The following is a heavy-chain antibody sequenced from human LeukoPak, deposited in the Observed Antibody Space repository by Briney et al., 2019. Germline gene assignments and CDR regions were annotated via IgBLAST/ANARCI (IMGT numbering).Heavy chain of an antibody. CDR3: ARDSHVELPYAHTHYYMDV. D-gene: IGHD2-15*01. Sequence: SETLSLTCTVSGGSISSYYWSWIRQPAGKGLEWIGRIYTSGSTNYNPSLKSRVTMSVDTSKNQFSLKLISVTAADTAVYYCARDSHVELPYAHTHYYMDVWGKGTTVTVSS. CDR1: GGSISSYY. V-gene: IGHV4-4*07. CDR2: IYTSGST. J-gene: IGHJ6*03.